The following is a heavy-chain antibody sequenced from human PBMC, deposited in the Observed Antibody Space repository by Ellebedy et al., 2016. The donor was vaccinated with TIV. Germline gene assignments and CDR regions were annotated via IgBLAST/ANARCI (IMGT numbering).Heavy chain of an antibody. CDR2: SYYSGST. D-gene: IGHD6-13*01. CDR1: GGSIGNYY. CDR3: ARADAFLGNAAAVYILDY. Sequence: MPSETLSLTCTVSGGSIGNYYWSWIRQSPGKGLEWIGYSYYSGSTNYSPSLKSRVTIFIDTSKNQFSLRLSSVTAADTAIYYCARADAFLGNAAAVYILDYWGQGALVTVSS. V-gene: IGHV4-59*01. J-gene: IGHJ4*02.